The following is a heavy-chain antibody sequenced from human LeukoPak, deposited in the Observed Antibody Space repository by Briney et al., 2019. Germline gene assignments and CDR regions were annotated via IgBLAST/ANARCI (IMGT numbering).Heavy chain of an antibody. J-gene: IGHJ4*02. Sequence: PGGSLRLSCAASGFTFSSYAMSWVRQAPGKGLEWVSAISGSGGSTYYADSVKGRFTISRDNSKNTLYLQMNSLRAEDTAVYYCAKPKFRIVGATTGNDYWGQGTLVTVSS. CDR2: ISGSGGST. CDR3: AKPKFRIVGATTGNDY. V-gene: IGHV3-23*01. D-gene: IGHD1-26*01. CDR1: GFTFSSYA.